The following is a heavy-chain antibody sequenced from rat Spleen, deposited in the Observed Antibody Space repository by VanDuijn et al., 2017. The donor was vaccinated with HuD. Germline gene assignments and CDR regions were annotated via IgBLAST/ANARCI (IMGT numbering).Heavy chain of an antibody. CDR2: IWNTGGT. CDR1: GFSLTNYN. J-gene: IGHJ4*01. CDR3: ARDMSSLYVMDA. V-gene: IGHV2-41*01. Sequence: QVQLKESGPTLVQPSQTLSLTCTVAGFSLTNYNVHWVRQPPGKGLEWVGVIWNTGGTRYNSALKSRLNITKDTSKSQVFLKMNSLQTEDTATYYCARDMSSLYVMDAWGQGASVTVSS. D-gene: IGHD1-2*01.